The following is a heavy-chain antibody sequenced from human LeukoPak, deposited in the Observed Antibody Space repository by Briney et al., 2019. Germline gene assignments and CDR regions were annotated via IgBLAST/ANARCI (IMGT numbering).Heavy chain of an antibody. CDR2: ISGSGSST. CDR1: GFTFSSYA. CDR3: AKDSPYDFWSYYDY. D-gene: IGHD3-3*01. J-gene: IGHJ4*02. Sequence: GGSLRLSCAASGFTFSSYAMSWVRQAPGKGLEWVSAISGSGSSTYYADSVKARFTISRDNSKNTLYLQMNSLRAEDTAIYYCAKDSPYDFWSYYDYWGQGTLVAVSS. V-gene: IGHV3-23*01.